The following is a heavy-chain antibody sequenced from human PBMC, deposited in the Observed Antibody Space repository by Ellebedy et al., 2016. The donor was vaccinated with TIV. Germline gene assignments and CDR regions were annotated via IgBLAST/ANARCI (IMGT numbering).Heavy chain of an antibody. D-gene: IGHD3-10*01. CDR1: GYTLTELS. Sequence: AASVKVSCKVSGYTLTELSMHWARQAPGKGLEWIGGFDAEDGETIYAQKFQGRVTMTEDTSTDTAYMELSSLRSEDTAVYYCATVRFGELFSNWFDPWGQGTLVTVSS. CDR2: FDAEDGET. CDR3: ATVRFGELFSNWFDP. V-gene: IGHV1-24*01. J-gene: IGHJ5*02.